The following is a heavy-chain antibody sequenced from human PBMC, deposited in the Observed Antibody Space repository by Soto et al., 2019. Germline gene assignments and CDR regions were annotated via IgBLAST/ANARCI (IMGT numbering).Heavy chain of an antibody. CDR1: GFTFSSYG. J-gene: IGHJ4*02. CDR2: ISYDGGTV. Sequence: GGSLRLSCAASGFTFSSYGMHWVRQAPGKGLEWVAFISYDGGTVHYADSVKGRFTISRDNSKNTLYLQMNSLGAEDTALYNCAKDQGRLVRGLMFFDYWGQGTLVTVSS. D-gene: IGHD3-10*01. V-gene: IGHV3-30*18. CDR3: AKDQGRLVRGLMFFDY.